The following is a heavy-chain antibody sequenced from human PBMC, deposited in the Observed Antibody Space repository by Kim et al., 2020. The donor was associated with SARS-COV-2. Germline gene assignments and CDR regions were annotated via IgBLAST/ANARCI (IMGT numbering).Heavy chain of an antibody. D-gene: IGHD6-13*01. J-gene: IGHJ4*02. CDR3: ARGVAAAGTAFFDY. V-gene: IGHV4-59*01. CDR2: IYYSGST. Sequence: SETLSLTCTVSGGSISSYYWSWIRQPPGKGLEWIGYIYYSGSTNYNPSLKSRVTISVDTSKNQFSLKLSSVTAADTAVYYCARGVAAAGTAFFDYWGQGTLVTVSS. CDR1: GGSISSYY.